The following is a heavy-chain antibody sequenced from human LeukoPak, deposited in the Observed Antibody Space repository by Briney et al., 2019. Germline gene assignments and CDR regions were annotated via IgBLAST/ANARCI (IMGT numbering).Heavy chain of an antibody. D-gene: IGHD3-3*01. J-gene: IGHJ6*02. CDR3: ASYYDFWSGAYGMDV. V-gene: IGHV1-46*01. Sequence: ASVKVSCKASGYTFTSYYMHWVRQAPGQGLEWMGIINPSGGSTGYAQKFQGRVTMTRNTSISTAYMELSSLRSEDTAVYYCASYYDFWSGAYGMDVWGQGTTVTVSS. CDR2: INPSGGST. CDR1: GYTFTSYY.